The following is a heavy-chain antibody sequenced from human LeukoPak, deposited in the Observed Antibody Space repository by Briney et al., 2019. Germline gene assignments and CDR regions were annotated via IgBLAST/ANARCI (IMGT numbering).Heavy chain of an antibody. Sequence: ASVKVSCKASGGTFSSYAISWVRQAPGQGLEWMGWINPNSGGTNYAQKFQGRVTMTRDTSISTAYMDLSRLRSDDTAVYYCARGVEGYSGYDAFDYWGQGTLVNVSS. D-gene: IGHD5-12*01. J-gene: IGHJ4*02. CDR1: GGTFSSYA. CDR3: ARGVEGYSGYDAFDY. V-gene: IGHV1-2*02. CDR2: INPNSGGT.